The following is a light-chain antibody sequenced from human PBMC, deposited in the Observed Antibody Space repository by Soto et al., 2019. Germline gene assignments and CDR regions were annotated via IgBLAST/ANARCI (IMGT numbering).Light chain of an antibody. CDR3: QQYNSYWT. CDR1: RSINKW. V-gene: IGKV1-5*03. CDR2: KAS. Sequence: DIQMTQSPSTLSASVGDRVTITCRASRSINKWLAWYQQKPGKAPKLLIYKASSLKSGVPSRFSGSESGTEFTLTISSLQPDDFATYYCQQYNSYWTFGQGTKVEIK. J-gene: IGKJ1*01.